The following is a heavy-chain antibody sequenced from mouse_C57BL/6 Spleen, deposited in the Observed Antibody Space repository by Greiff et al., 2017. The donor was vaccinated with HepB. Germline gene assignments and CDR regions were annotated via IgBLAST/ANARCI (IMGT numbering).Heavy chain of an antibody. CDR3: AIGGGFLLPYWYFDV. CDR1: GYTFTSYW. CDR2: FHPSDSDT. J-gene: IGHJ1*03. D-gene: IGHD1-1*01. V-gene: IGHV1-74*01. Sequence: VQLQQPGAELVKPGASVKVSCKASGYTFTSYWMHWVKQRPGQGLEWIGRFHPSDSDTNYNQKFKGKATLTVDKSSSTAYMQLSSLTSEDSAVYYCAIGGGFLLPYWYFDVWGTGTTVTVSS.